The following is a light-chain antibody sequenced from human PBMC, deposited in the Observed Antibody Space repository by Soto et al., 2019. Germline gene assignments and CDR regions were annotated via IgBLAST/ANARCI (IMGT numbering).Light chain of an antibody. V-gene: IGKV3-20*01. CDR3: QQYGSSPLT. Sequence: EIVLTQSPGTLSLSPGERATLSCRASQSVSSSYLAWYQQKPGQAPRLLIYGASSRATGIPDRFSGSGSGTDFTIPISRLEPEDFAVYYCQQYGSSPLTFGGGTKVEIK. CDR1: QSVSSSY. J-gene: IGKJ4*01. CDR2: GAS.